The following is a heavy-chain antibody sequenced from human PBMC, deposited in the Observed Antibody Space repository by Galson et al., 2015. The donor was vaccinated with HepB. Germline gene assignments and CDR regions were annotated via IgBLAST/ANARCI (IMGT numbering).Heavy chain of an antibody. CDR3: ARGGYFDSSGYGTLDY. V-gene: IGHV4-4*02. Sequence: LSLTCAVSGGSIRSTNWWSWVRQPPGKGLEWIGEIFHSGSTNYNPSLKSRVTTSVDESKSQFSLKLSSVTAADTAVYYCARGGYFDSSGYGTLDYWGQGTLVTVSS. CDR2: IFHSGST. J-gene: IGHJ4*02. CDR1: GGSIRSTNW. D-gene: IGHD3-22*01.